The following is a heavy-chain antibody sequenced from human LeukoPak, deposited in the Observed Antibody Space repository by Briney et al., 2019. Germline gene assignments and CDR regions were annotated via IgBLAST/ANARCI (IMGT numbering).Heavy chain of an antibody. J-gene: IGHJ3*02. CDR3: ARGRCITLLRRVTMSDGFDI. V-gene: IGHV3-21*01. CDR1: GLTFTSYG. Sequence: GGSLRLPCTASGLTFTSYGMNWDRQAPGKGLEWVSFIDTSGSYIYYGDSLKGRVTISRDNAKNSLYLQMNGLRAEDTAVYYCARGRCITLLRRVTMSDGFDIWGRGAMVTVSS. D-gene: IGHD3-10*01. CDR2: IDTSGSYI.